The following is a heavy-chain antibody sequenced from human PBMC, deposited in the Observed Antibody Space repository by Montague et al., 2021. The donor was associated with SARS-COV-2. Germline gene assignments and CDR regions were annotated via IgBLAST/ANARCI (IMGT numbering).Heavy chain of an antibody. CDR2: IYYSGST. CDR1: GGSISSSSYY. CDR3: ASVRIYGSGGYYNSFRRVGY. J-gene: IGHJ4*02. V-gene: IGHV4-39*01. D-gene: IGHD3-10*01. Sequence: SETLSLTCTVSGGSISSSSYYWGWLRQPPGKGLEWIGSIYYSGSTYYNPSLKSRVTIPVDTSKNQFSLKLSSVTAADTAVYYCASVRIYGSGGYYNSFRRVGYWGQGTLVTVSS.